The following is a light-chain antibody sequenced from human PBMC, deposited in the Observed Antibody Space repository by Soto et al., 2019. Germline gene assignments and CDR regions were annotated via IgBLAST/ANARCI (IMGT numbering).Light chain of an antibody. Sequence: EIVLTQSPATLYLSPGERATLSCRASQSVSRFLAWYQQRPGQAPRLLIYDASNRAPGIPARFSGSGSGKDFTLTISSLEPEDFAVYYCQQRTSWTPLTFGGGTKVEIK. J-gene: IGKJ4*01. CDR1: QSVSRF. CDR2: DAS. V-gene: IGKV3-11*01. CDR3: QQRTSWTPLT.